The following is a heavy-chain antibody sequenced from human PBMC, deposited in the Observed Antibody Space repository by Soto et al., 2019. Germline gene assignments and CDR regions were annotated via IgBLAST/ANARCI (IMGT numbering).Heavy chain of an antibody. V-gene: IGHV3-33*01. CDR3: AVYCSSTSCPIDY. Sequence: QVQLVESGGGVVQPGRSLRLSCAASGFTFSSHGMHWVRQAPGKGLEWVAVIWYDGSNKYYADSVKGRFTISRDNSKNTLYLQMNSLRAEDTAVYYCAVYCSSTSCPIDYWGQGTLVTVSS. J-gene: IGHJ4*02. D-gene: IGHD2-2*01. CDR1: GFTFSSHG. CDR2: IWYDGSNK.